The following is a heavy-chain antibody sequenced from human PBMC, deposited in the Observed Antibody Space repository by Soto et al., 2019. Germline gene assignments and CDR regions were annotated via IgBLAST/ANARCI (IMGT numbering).Heavy chain of an antibody. D-gene: IGHD6-13*01. Sequence: PSETLSLTCTVSGYSISSGSYWAWIRQPPGKGPEWIASIYHGGTTFYNPSLKSRITISVDTSNNQFSLKLTSVTAADTAVYYCARSLLTSSWYAGSWGQGTLVTVSS. V-gene: IGHV4-38-2*02. CDR1: GYSISSGSY. CDR2: IYHGGTT. J-gene: IGHJ5*02. CDR3: ARSLLTSSWYAGS.